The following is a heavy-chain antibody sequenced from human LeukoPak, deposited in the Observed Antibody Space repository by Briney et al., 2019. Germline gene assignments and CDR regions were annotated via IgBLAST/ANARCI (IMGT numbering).Heavy chain of an antibody. CDR3: ARLEMASNY. Sequence: PGGSLRLSCAASGFTFSSYAMHWVRQAPGKGLEWVAVISYDGSNKYYADSVKGRFTISRDNSKNTLYLQMNSLRAEDTAVYYCARLEMASNYWGQGTLVTVPS. CDR1: GFTFSSYA. D-gene: IGHD5-24*01. CDR2: ISYDGSNK. J-gene: IGHJ4*02. V-gene: IGHV3-30-3*01.